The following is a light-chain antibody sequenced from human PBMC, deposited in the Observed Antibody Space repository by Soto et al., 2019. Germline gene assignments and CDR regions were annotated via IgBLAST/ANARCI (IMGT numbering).Light chain of an antibody. CDR1: SSNIGAGYD. CDR2: GNT. J-gene: IGLJ1*01. Sequence: QSVLTQPPSVSGAPGRRVTISCTGNSSNIGAGYDVHWYQQLPGTAPKLLIYGNTHRPSGVPDRFSASKSGTSASLAITGLQAEDEADYHCQSYDSSLSGYVFGTGTRSPS. CDR3: QSYDSSLSGYV. V-gene: IGLV1-40*01.